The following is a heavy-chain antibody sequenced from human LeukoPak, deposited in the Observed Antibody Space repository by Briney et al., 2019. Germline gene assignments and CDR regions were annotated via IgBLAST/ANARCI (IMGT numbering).Heavy chain of an antibody. CDR1: GFTFSSYS. D-gene: IGHD4-23*01. Sequence: GGSLRLSCAASGFTFSSYSMTWVRQAPGKGLEWVSSISSSSYIYYADSVKGRFTISRDNAKNSLYLQMNSLRAEDTAVYYCARGGGNILSDYWGQGTLVTVSS. J-gene: IGHJ4*02. CDR2: ISSSSYI. V-gene: IGHV3-21*01. CDR3: ARGGGNILSDY.